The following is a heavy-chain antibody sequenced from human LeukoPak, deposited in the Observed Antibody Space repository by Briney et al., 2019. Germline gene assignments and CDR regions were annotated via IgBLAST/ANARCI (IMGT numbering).Heavy chain of an antibody. J-gene: IGHJ4*02. V-gene: IGHV4-4*02. CDR3: ARDPANCSSTSCYSFDY. CDR2: IYESGST. D-gene: IGHD2-2*01. Sequence: SETLSLTCAVSGGSISSSNWWSWVRQPPGKGLEWIGEIYESGSTNYNPSLKSRVTISVDKSKNQFSLKLSSVTAADTAVYYCARDPANCSSTSCYSFDYWGQGTLVTVSS. CDR1: GGSISSSNW.